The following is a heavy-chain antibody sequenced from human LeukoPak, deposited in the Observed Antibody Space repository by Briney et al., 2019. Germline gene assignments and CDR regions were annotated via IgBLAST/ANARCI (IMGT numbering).Heavy chain of an antibody. CDR3: ASSSRGSSSRYRADDAFDI. V-gene: IGHV5-51*01. CDR1: GYSFTSYW. J-gene: IGHJ3*02. Sequence: LGESLKISCKGSGYSFTSYWIGWVRQMPGKGLEWMGIIYPGDSDTRYSPSFQGQVTISADKSISTAYLQWSSLKASDTAMYYCASSSRGSSSRYRADDAFDIWGQGTMVTVSS. D-gene: IGHD6-13*01. CDR2: IYPGDSDT.